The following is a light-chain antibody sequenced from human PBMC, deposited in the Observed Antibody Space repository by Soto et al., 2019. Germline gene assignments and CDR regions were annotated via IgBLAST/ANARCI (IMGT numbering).Light chain of an antibody. V-gene: IGKV3-11*01. J-gene: IGKJ5*01. CDR3: QQLIHWPPT. CDR1: QSVDSH. Sequence: DTVLTQSPATVSLSPGERATLSCRTSQSVDSHLAWYQQRPGQPPRLLIYDASTRATGIPPRFSGTGSGTDFTLAISSLEPEDFAVYYCQQLIHWPPTFGQGTRLEIK. CDR2: DAS.